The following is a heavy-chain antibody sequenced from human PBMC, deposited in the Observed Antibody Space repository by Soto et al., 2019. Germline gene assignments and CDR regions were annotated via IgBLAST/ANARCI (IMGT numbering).Heavy chain of an antibody. V-gene: IGHV1-18*01. CDR1: GYTFTSYG. D-gene: IGHD3-9*01. CDR2: ISAYNGNT. J-gene: IGHJ4*01. CDR3: ARARPVELRYFDWFTEQKDYFDY. Sequence: ASVKVSCKASGYTFTSYGISWVRQAPGQGLEWMGWISAYNGNTNYAQKLQGRVTMTTDTSTSTAYMELRSLRSDDTAVYYCARARPVELRYFDWFTEQKDYFDYWG.